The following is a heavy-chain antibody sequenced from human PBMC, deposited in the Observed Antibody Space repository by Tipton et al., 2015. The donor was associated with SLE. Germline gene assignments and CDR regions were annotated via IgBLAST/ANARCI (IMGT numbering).Heavy chain of an antibody. V-gene: IGHV3-23*03. D-gene: IGHD3-10*01. CDR2: IYRDGRT. J-gene: IGHJ6*02. CDR3: AKDQDGSGSYGYYYGMDV. Sequence: GSLRLSCAASGFSFSNYALNWVRQAPGKGLEWVSIIYRDGRTYYADSVKGRFTIFRDDSRKTLYLQMNSLRPEDTAVYHCAKDQDGSGSYGYYYGMDVWGQGTTVTVSS. CDR1: GFSFSNYA.